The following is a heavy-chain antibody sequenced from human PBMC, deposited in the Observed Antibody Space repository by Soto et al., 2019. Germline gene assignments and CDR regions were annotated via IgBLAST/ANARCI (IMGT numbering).Heavy chain of an antibody. J-gene: IGHJ4*02. V-gene: IGHV4-31*03. CDR1: GGSISSGGYY. CDR2: IYYSGST. CDR3: ARAGGNVAFAY. D-gene: IGHD1-26*01. Sequence: QVQLQESGPGLVKPSQTLSLTCTVSGGSISSGGYYWSWIRQHPGKGLELIGYIYYSGSTYYNPSLKSRVSISVDRSKNQFSLNLISVTAADTAVYYCARAGGNVAFAYWGQGTLVTVSS.